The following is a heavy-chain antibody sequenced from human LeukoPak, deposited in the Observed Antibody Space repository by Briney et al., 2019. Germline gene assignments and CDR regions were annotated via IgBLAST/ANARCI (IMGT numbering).Heavy chain of an antibody. Sequence: GGSLRLSCAASGFTFSSYWMQWVRQAPGKGLVWVSRINSNGSSTTYADSVKGRFTISRDNAKNTLYLQMNSLRAEDTAVYYCARVPGGDDATIDYWGQGTLVTVSS. CDR2: INSNGSST. J-gene: IGHJ4*02. CDR1: GFTFSSYW. CDR3: ARVPGGDDATIDY. V-gene: IGHV3-74*01. D-gene: IGHD2-21*02.